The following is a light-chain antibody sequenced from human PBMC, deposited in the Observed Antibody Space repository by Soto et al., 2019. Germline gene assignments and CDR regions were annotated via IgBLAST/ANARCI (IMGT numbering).Light chain of an antibody. CDR1: QYIGSY. Sequence: EIVLTQSPATLSLSPGERATLSCRASQYIGSYLAWYQQKPGQAPRLLIYDASTRAAGIPARFSGSGSGTDFTLTISTLESEDFAVYYCQQRDNWLITFGQGTRLEIK. CDR3: QQRDNWLIT. J-gene: IGKJ5*01. V-gene: IGKV3-11*01. CDR2: DAS.